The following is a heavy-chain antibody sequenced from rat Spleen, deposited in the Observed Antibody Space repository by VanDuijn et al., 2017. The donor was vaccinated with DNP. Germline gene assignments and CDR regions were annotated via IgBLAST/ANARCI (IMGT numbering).Heavy chain of an antibody. J-gene: IGHJ2*01. V-gene: IGHV4-2*01. CDR2: INQDGTTS. CDR1: GFNFNGYW. Sequence: EVKLVESGGGLVQPGRSLKLSCAASGFNFNGYWMGWVRQAPGKGVEWIVEINQDGTTSNHTPSLKDKFTISSDNAQNTLSLQMSKLGSEDTAIYYCSRATSTEDYFDFWGQGVMVTVSS. D-gene: IGHD1-10*01. CDR3: SRATSTEDYFDF.